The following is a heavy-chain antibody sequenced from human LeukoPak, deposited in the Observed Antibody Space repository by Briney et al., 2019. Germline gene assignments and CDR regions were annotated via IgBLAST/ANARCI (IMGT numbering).Heavy chain of an antibody. CDR1: GYTVNSHP. J-gene: IGHJ4*02. D-gene: IGHD5-24*01. CDR2: INADNGNT. V-gene: IGHV1-3*01. CDR3: ARETPRRGETRDGYR. Sequence: ASVKVSCKASGYTVNSHPMHWVRQAPGQRLEWMGWINADNGNTRYSQKLQGRVTITRDTSANTAYMELSGLSSDDTAVYYCARETPRRGETRDGYRWGQGTLVTVSS.